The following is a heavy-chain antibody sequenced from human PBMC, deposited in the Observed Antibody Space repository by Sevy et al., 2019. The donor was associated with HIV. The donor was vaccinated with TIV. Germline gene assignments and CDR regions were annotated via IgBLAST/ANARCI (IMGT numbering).Heavy chain of an antibody. J-gene: IGHJ4*02. CDR2: ISYDGSNK. CDR1: GFTFSSYG. V-gene: IGHV3-30*18. CDR3: AKDQEYSSSRAYYFDY. Sequence: GGSLRLSCAASGFTFSSYGMHWVSQAPGKGLEWVAVISYDGSNKYYADSVKGRFTISRDNSKNTLYLQMNSLRAEDTAVYYCAKDQEYSSSRAYYFDYWGQGTLVTVSS. D-gene: IGHD6-6*01.